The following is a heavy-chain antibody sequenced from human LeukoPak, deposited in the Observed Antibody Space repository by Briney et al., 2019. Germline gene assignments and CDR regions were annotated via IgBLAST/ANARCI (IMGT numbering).Heavy chain of an antibody. CDR2: ISGSGGST. CDR3: AKDGELSEDLDP. D-gene: IGHD3-16*02. Sequence: GGSLRLSCAASGFTFSSYAMSWVRQAPGKGLEWVSSISGSGGSTYYADSVKGRFTISRDNSKNTLYLQMNSLRAEDTAVYYCAKDGELSEDLDPWGQGTLVTVSS. J-gene: IGHJ5*02. CDR1: GFTFSSYA. V-gene: IGHV3-23*01.